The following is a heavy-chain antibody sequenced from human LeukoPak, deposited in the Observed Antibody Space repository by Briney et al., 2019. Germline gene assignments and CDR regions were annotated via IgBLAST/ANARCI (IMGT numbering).Heavy chain of an antibody. V-gene: IGHV5-51*01. CDR2: IYPGDSDT. CDR3: AREETNYDFWSGSMAGAFDI. D-gene: IGHD3-3*01. J-gene: IGHJ3*02. Sequence: GESLKISCTGSGYSFTSYWIGWVRQMPGKGLEWMGIIYPGDSDTRYSPSFQGQVTISADKSISTAYLQWSSLKASDTAMYYCAREETNYDFWSGSMAGAFDIWGQGTMVTVSS. CDR1: GYSFTSYW.